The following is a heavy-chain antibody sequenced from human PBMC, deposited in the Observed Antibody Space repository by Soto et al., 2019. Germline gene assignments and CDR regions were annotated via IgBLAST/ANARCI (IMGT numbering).Heavy chain of an antibody. CDR1: GFTFSSYG. J-gene: IGHJ4*02. Sequence: GGSLRLSCAASGFTFSSYGMHWVRQAPGKGLEWVAVIWYDGSNKYYADSVKGRFTISRDNSKNTLYLQMNSLRAEDTAVYYCARQFFGVVSPYDYWGQGTLVTVSS. V-gene: IGHV3-33*01. CDR3: ARQFFGVVSPYDY. D-gene: IGHD3-3*01. CDR2: IWYDGSNK.